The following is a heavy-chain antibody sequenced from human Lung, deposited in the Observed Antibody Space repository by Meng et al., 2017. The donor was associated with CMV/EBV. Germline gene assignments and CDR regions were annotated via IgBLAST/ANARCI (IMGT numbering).Heavy chain of an antibody. CDR3: GGGLWNYYFDY. D-gene: IGHD1-7*01. CDR2: IDSDGTNI. J-gene: IGHJ4*02. Sequence: SCAASGFSFGTSWMHWVRQAPGKGLVWVSRIDSDGTNIKYADFVKGRFTISRDNTKNTLYLQMNSLRVDDTAVYYCGGGLWNYYFDYWGQGTLVTVSS. CDR1: GFSFGTSW. V-gene: IGHV3-74*03.